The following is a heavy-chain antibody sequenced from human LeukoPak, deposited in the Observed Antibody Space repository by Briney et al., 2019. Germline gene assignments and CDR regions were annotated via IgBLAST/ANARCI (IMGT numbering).Heavy chain of an antibody. J-gene: IGHJ5*02. CDR3: ANFKTTMAGPYNWFDP. CDR1: GFTFSNYA. Sequence: GGSLRLSCAASGFTFSNYAMSWVRQAPGKGLEWVSGISGSGANTYYGDSVKGRFTISRDNSKNMLYLQMNSLRAEDTAVYYCANFKTTMAGPYNWFDPWGQGTLVTVSS. D-gene: IGHD6-19*01. CDR2: ISGSGANT. V-gene: IGHV3-23*01.